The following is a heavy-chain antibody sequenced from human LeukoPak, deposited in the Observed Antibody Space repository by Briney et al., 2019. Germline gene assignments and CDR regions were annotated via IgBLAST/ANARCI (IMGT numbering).Heavy chain of an antibody. V-gene: IGHV3-23*01. Sequence: EGSLRLSCAASGFTFSSYAMSWVRQVPGKGLEWVSSISGSGGSTDYADSVKGRFTISRENSKNTLYLQMNSLRAEDTAVYYCAKDGSYYDFDYWGQGTLVTVSS. CDR3: AKDGSYYDFDY. J-gene: IGHJ4*02. D-gene: IGHD1-26*01. CDR2: ISGSGGST. CDR1: GFTFSSYA.